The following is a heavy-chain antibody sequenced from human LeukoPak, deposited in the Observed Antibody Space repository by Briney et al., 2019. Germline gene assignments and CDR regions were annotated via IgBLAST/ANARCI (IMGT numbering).Heavy chain of an antibody. CDR1: GFTFSTYG. Sequence: PGGSLRLSCAASGFTFSTYGMTWVRQAPGKGLEWISYISSSSDSIKYADSEKGRFTSSRDNAKNSLYLQMNSLRAEDTAVYYCTKSRISSSGQADHWGQGTLVTVSS. J-gene: IGHJ4*02. D-gene: IGHD5-12*01. CDR3: TKSRISSSGQADH. CDR2: ISSSSDSI. V-gene: IGHV3-48*04.